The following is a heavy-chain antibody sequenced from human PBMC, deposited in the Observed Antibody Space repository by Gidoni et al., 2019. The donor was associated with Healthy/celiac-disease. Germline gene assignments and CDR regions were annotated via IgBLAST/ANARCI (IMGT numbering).Heavy chain of an antibody. CDR3: AKGGDVEWELLSY. D-gene: IGHD1-26*01. CDR2: ISGSGGST. V-gene: IGHV3-23*01. CDR1: GFTFSSYA. Sequence: EVQLLESGGGLVQPGGSLRLPCAASGFTFSSYAMSWVRQAPGKGLEWVSVISGSGGSTYYADSVKGRFTISRDNSKNTLYLQMNSLRAEDTAVYYCAKGGDVEWELLSYWGQGTLVTVSS. J-gene: IGHJ4*02.